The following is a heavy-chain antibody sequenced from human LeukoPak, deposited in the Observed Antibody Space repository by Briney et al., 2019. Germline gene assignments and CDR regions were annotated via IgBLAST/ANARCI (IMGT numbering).Heavy chain of an antibody. CDR3: ARAPYCSSTSCYAWRWFDP. V-gene: IGHV4-30-2*01. D-gene: IGHD2-2*01. CDR1: GGSISSGGYS. J-gene: IGHJ5*02. Sequence: SQTLSLTCAVSGGSISSGGYSWSWIRQPPGKGLEWIGYIYHSGSTYYNPSLKSRVTISVDKSKNQFSLKLSSVTAADTAVYYCARAPYCSSTSCYAWRWFDPWGQGTLVTVSS. CDR2: IYHSGST.